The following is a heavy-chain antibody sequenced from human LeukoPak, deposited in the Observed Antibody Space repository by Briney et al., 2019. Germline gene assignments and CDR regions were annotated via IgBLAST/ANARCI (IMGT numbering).Heavy chain of an antibody. Sequence: HPGGSLRLSCAASGFTFSSYGMHWVRQAPGKGLERVAFIRYDGSNKYYADSVNGRFTISRDNSKNTLYLQMNSLRAEDTAVYYCANYDFWSGYYKDAFDIWGQGTMVTVSS. V-gene: IGHV3-30*02. CDR2: IRYDGSNK. CDR1: GFTFSSYG. CDR3: ANYDFWSGYYKDAFDI. J-gene: IGHJ3*02. D-gene: IGHD3-3*01.